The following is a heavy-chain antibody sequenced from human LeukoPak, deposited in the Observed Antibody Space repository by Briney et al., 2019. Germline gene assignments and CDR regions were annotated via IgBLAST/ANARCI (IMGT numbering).Heavy chain of an antibody. D-gene: IGHD3-10*01. CDR2: IYTSGST. CDR1: GGSISSYF. J-gene: IGHJ6*02. CDR3: ARGRYYYGSGSYYDPYYYYGMDV. V-gene: IGHV4-4*09. Sequence: NPSETLSLTCTVSGGSISSYFWSWIWQPPGKGLEWIGYIYTSGSTNYNPSLKSRVTISVDTSKNQFSLKLTSVTAADTAVYYCARGRYYYGSGSYYDPYYYYGMDVWGQGTTVTVSS.